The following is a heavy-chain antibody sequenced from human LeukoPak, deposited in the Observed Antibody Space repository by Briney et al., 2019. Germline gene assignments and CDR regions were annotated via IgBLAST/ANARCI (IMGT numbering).Heavy chain of an antibody. CDR1: GGSISSHY. Sequence: SETLSLTCTVSGGSISSHYWSWIRQPPGKGLEWIGYIHYSGRTDYSPSLKSRVTISVDTSKNQFSLRLSSVTAADTAVYYCARHRDTAMAKNWFDPWGQGALVTVSS. D-gene: IGHD5-18*01. CDR3: ARHRDTAMAKNWFDP. V-gene: IGHV4-59*08. CDR2: IHYSGRT. J-gene: IGHJ5*02.